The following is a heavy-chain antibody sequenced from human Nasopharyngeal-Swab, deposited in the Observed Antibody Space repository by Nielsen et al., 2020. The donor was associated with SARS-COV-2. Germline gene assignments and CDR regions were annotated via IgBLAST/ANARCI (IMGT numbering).Heavy chain of an antibody. CDR1: KFTFNNYA. CDR3: AKVGCSSTSCYWTRAFDI. J-gene: IGHJ3*02. D-gene: IGHD2-2*01. Sequence: GGSLRLSCAASKFTFNNYAMSWVRQAPGKGLEWVSSISGSGGSTYYADSVKGRFTISRDNSKNTLYLQMNSLRAEDTAMYYCAKVGCSSTSCYWTRAFDIWGQGTMVTVSS. CDR2: ISGSGGST. V-gene: IGHV3-23*01.